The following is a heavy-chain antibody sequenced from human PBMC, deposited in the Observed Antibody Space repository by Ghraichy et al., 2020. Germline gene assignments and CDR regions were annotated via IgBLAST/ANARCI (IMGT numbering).Heavy chain of an antibody. CDR1: GFTFSSYA. D-gene: IGHD6-6*01. V-gene: IGHV3-30-3*01. J-gene: IGHJ6*02. Sequence: GGSLRLSCAASGFTFSSYAMHWVRQAPGKGLEWVAVISYDGSNKYYADSVKGRFTISRDNSKNTLYLQMNSLRAEDTAVYYCAREYSSSSSWYYYYGMDVWGQGTTVTVSS. CDR3: AREYSSSSSWYYYYGMDV. CDR2: ISYDGSNK.